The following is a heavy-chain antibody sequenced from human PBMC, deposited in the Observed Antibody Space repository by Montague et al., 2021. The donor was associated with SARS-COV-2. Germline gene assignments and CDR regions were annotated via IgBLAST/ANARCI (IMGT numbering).Heavy chain of an antibody. CDR2: IDWDDDK. V-gene: IGHV2-70*01. D-gene: IGHD3-10*01. Sequence: PALVKPTQTLTLTCTFSGFPLSTSGMCVSWIRQPPGKALEWLALIDWDDDKYYSTSLKTRLTISKDTSKNQVVLTMTNMDPVDTATYYCARRRYGSGSYYLDYWDQGTLVTVSS. CDR1: GFPLSTSGMC. J-gene: IGHJ4*02. CDR3: ARRRYGSGSYYLDY.